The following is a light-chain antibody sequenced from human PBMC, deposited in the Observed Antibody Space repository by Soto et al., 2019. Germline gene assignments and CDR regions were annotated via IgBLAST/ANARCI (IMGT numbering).Light chain of an antibody. Sequence: EIVLTQSPGTLSLSPGERATLSCRASQSVSRNYLAWFQKKPGQAPRLLIYDASTRTTGIPDKFGGSGSGTDFTLTISGLQREDFAVYFCQQYFPSPITFGQGTRLEIK. CDR1: QSVSRNY. CDR2: DAS. V-gene: IGKV3-20*01. J-gene: IGKJ5*01. CDR3: QQYFPSPIT.